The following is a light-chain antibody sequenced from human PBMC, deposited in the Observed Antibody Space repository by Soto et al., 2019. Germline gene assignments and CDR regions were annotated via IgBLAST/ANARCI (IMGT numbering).Light chain of an antibody. J-gene: IGLJ2*01. Sequence: QSVLTQPPSVSGAPGQRVTISCTGSCSNIGAGYDVHWYQQLPGTAPKLLIYGNSNRPSGVPDRFSGSKSGTSASLAITGLQAEDEADYYCQSYDSSLRSVVFGGGTQLTVL. CDR2: GNS. CDR1: CSNIGAGYD. CDR3: QSYDSSLRSVV. V-gene: IGLV1-40*01.